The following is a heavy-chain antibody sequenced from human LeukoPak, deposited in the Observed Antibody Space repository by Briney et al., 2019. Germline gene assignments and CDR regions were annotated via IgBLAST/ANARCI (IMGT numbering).Heavy chain of an antibody. V-gene: IGHV3-7*04. D-gene: IGHD4-17*01. Sequence: GGSLRLSCAASGFTFNSYWMNWVRQAPGKGLEWVANINQDASEKYYVDSVKGRFTISRGNGKKSLYLQMNGLRAEDTAVYYCARGQVTAVTGLASFDILGQGTMVTVSS. CDR1: GFTFNSYW. J-gene: IGHJ3*02. CDR2: INQDASEK. CDR3: ARGQVTAVTGLASFDI.